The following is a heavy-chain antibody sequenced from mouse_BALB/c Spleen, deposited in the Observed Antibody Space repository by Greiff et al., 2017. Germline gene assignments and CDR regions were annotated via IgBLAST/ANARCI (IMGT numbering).Heavy chain of an antibody. Sequence: EVKLMESGGGLVQPGGSMKLSCVASGFTFSNYWMNWVRQSPEKGLEWVAEIRLKSNNYATHYAESVKGRFTISRDDSKSSVYLQMNNLRAEDTGIYYCTPSMDYWGQGTSVTVSS. CDR1: GFTFSNYW. J-gene: IGHJ4*01. CDR3: TPSMDY. V-gene: IGHV6-6*02. CDR2: IRLKSNNYAT.